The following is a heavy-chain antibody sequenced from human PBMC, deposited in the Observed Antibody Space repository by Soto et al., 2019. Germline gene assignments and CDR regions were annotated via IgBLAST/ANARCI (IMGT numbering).Heavy chain of an antibody. CDR2: IYYSGST. V-gene: IGHV4-39*01. CDR1: GGSISSSSYY. CDR3: ARQYGSGPFDY. J-gene: IGHJ4*02. Sequence: QLQLQESGPGLVKPSETLSLTCTVSGGSISSSSYYWGWIRQPPGKGLEWIGSIYYSGSTYYNPSLKSRVTISVDTAKNQFSLKLSSVTAADTAVYYCARQYGSGPFDYWGQGTLVTVSS. D-gene: IGHD3-10*01.